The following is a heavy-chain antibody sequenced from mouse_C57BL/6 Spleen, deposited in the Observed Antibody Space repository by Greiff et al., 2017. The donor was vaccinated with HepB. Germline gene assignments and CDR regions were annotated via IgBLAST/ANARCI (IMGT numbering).Heavy chain of an antibody. V-gene: IGHV1-80*01. CDR2: IYPGDGDT. CDR3: ARSGYDYDGYYFDY. Sequence: QVQLQHSGAELVKPGASVKISCKASGYAFSSYWMNWVKQRPGKGLEWIGQIYPGDGDTNYNGKFKGKATLTADKSSSTAYMQLSSLTSEDSAVYFCARSGYDYDGYYFDYWGQGTTLTVSS. CDR1: GYAFSSYW. D-gene: IGHD2-4*01. J-gene: IGHJ2*01.